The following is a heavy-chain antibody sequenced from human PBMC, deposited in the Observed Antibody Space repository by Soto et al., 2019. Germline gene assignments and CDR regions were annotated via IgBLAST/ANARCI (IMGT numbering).Heavy chain of an antibody. J-gene: IGHJ6*02. D-gene: IGHD1-1*01. V-gene: IGHV3-23*01. Sequence: EVQLLESGGALVQPGGALRLSCAASGFTFSNSAMSWVRQAPGKGLEWVSAVSPSGGSTFYADSVKGRFTISRDNSKSTLYLQMNSLIDEDTAVYYCVKEFQLGIWGQGTTVTVSS. CDR3: VKEFQLGI. CDR1: GFTFSNSA. CDR2: VSPSGGST.